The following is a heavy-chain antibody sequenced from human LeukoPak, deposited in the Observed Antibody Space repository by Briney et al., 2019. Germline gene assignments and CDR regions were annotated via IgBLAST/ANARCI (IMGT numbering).Heavy chain of an antibody. CDR3: ARDRGDYGDFDY. CDR1: GGSFSGYY. Sequence: SETLSLTCAVYGGSFSGYYWSWIRQPPGKGLEWIGEINHSGSTNYNPSLKSRVTISVDTSKNQFSLKLSSVTAADTAVYYCARDRGDYGDFDYWGQGTLVTVSS. CDR2: INHSGST. D-gene: IGHD4-17*01. J-gene: IGHJ4*02. V-gene: IGHV4-34*09.